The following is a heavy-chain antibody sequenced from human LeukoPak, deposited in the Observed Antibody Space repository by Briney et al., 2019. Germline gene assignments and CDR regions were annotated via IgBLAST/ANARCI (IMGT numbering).Heavy chain of an antibody. V-gene: IGHV3-33*01. J-gene: IGHJ4*02. Sequence: GRSLRLSCVGSGYTFSTYGMRWVRQAPGKGLDWVAVIWHGGSKKYYADSVKGPFTISRNDSKNTLYLKMTSLRAQDTAVYYCARDFGNDYYKSDYWGQGPLVTVSS. CDR1: GYTFSTYG. CDR2: IWHGGSKK. CDR3: ARDFGNDYYKSDY. D-gene: IGHD2-21*02.